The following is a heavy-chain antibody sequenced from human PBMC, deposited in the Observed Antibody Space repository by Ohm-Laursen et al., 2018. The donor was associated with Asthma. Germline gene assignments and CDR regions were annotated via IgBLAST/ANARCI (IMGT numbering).Heavy chain of an antibody. J-gene: IGHJ4*02. CDR3: AKFLDCSGGSCYPDY. Sequence: ASVKVSCKASGYTFTSYGISWVRQAPGQGLEWMGWISAYNGNTNYAQKLQGRVTMTTDTSTSTAYMELRSLRSDDTAVYYCAKFLDCSGGSCYPDYWGQGTLVTVSS. D-gene: IGHD2-15*01. CDR1: GYTFTSYG. V-gene: IGHV1-18*01. CDR2: ISAYNGNT.